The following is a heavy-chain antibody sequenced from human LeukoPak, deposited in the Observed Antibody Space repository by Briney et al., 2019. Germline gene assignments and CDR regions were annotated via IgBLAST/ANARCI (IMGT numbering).Heavy chain of an antibody. CDR1: GGSISSYY. V-gene: IGHV4-59*01. CDR3: ARVAAAGSTYYYYMDV. J-gene: IGHJ6*03. Sequence: SETLSLTCTVSGGSISSYYWSWIRLPPGKGLEWIGYIYYSGSTDYNPSLKSRVTISVDTSKNHFSLNLSSVTAADTAVYYCARVAAAGSTYYYYMDVWGKGTTVTISS. CDR2: IYYSGST. D-gene: IGHD6-13*01.